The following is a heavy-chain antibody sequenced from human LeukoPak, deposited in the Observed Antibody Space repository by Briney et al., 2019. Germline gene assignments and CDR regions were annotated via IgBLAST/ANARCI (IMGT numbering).Heavy chain of an antibody. CDR2: ISSGGDHI. Sequence: GGSLRLSCAASGFTFSSYSMNWVRQAPGKGLEWVSSISSGGDHISYADSVKGRFTISRDNANNLVYLQMNCLRAEDTAVFYCARDLYGDYAFDIWGQGTVVTVFS. V-gene: IGHV3-21*01. J-gene: IGHJ3*02. D-gene: IGHD4-17*01. CDR1: GFTFSSYS. CDR3: ARDLYGDYAFDI.